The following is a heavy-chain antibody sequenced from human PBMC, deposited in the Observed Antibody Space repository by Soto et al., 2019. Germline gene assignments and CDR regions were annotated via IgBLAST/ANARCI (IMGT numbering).Heavy chain of an antibody. Sequence: AGTLCLSCAVYGGSFIGYYGSWIRQPPGKGLEWIGEINHSGSTNYNPSLKSRVTISVDTSKNQCSLKLSPVTAADTAVYYCARGKLPDYVWGSYRYHFDSWGQGTVVTVSS. CDR1: GGSFIGYY. V-gene: IGHV4-34*01. J-gene: IGHJ4*02. CDR3: ARGKLPDYVWGSYRYHFDS. CDR2: INHSGST. D-gene: IGHD3-16*02.